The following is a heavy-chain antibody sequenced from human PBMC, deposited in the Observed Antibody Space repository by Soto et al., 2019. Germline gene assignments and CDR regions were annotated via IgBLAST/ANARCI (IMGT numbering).Heavy chain of an antibody. V-gene: IGHV3-23*01. Sequence: GWSQRLSCAASGFTFSSYAMSWVRQAPGKGLEWVSAISGSGGSTYYADSAKGRFTISRDNSKNTLYLKMNSLRAEDTAVYYCANYYDSSGYYFRYFDCWDQGNLVTVSS. D-gene: IGHD3-22*01. J-gene: IGHJ4*02. CDR1: GFTFSSYA. CDR3: ANYYDSSGYYFRYFDC. CDR2: ISGSGGST.